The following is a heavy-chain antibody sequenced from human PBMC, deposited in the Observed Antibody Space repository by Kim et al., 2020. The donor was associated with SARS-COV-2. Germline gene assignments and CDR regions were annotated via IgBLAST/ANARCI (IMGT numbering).Heavy chain of an antibody. Sequence: SGPTLVKRTQTLTLTCTFSGFSLTTSGVGVGWIRQPPGKALEWLAFFYWDNDQRYSPSLKRRLTITKDTSKNQVVLTMTDMDPVDAGTYYCVRYGSGHYYFDSWGQGTLVSVSS. CDR3: VRYGSGHYYFDS. V-gene: IGHV2-5*04. D-gene: IGHD6-25*01. CDR1: GFSLTTSGVG. CDR2: FYWDNDQ. J-gene: IGHJ4*02.